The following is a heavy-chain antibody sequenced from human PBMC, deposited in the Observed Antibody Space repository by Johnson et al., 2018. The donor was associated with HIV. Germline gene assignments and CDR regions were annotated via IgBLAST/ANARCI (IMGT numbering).Heavy chain of an antibody. Sequence: VQLVESGGGVVRPGGSLRLSCAASGFTFDDHGMSWVRQAPGKGLEWVSGINWNGGSTGYADSVKGRFTISRDNAKKSLHLQMNSLRAEDTALYYCAGGTIFGEVDAFDIWGQGTVVTISS. CDR1: GFTFDDHG. J-gene: IGHJ3*02. CDR2: INWNGGST. D-gene: IGHD3-3*01. V-gene: IGHV3-20*04. CDR3: AGGTIFGEVDAFDI.